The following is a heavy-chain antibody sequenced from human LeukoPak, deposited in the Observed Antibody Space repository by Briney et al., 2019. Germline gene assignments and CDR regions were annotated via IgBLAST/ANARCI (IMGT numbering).Heavy chain of an antibody. CDR2: IYYTGST. CDR1: GGSISNNAYY. J-gene: IGHJ6*03. CDR3: ARLFGVANIGSYYYMDV. Sequence: SETLSLTRTVSGGSISNNAYYWGWIRQSPGKRLEWIGIIYYTGSTSYTPSLQSRVTISVDTSKNQFSLNLNSVTAADTAVYYCARLFGVANIGSYYYMDVWGRGTTVTVSS. D-gene: IGHD3-10*02. V-gene: IGHV4-39*01.